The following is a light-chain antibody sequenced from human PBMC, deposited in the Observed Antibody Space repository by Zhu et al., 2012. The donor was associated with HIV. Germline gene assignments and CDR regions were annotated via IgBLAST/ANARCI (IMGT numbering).Light chain of an antibody. Sequence: IVLTRSPATLSLSPGERATLSCRASQSVRSFLAWYQQKPGQAPRLLVFGSSSRATGIPDRFSGSGSETDFTLTISRLEPEDFAVYYCQQYRSSPTFGQGTKVEIK. V-gene: IGKV3-20*01. CDR2: GSS. J-gene: IGKJ1*01. CDR1: QSVRSF. CDR3: QQYRSSPT.